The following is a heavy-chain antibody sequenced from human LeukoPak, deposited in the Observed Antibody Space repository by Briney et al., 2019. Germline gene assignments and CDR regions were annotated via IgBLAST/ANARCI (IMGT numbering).Heavy chain of an antibody. V-gene: IGHV4-34*01. D-gene: IGHD2-2*01. Sequence: SETLSLTCAVYGGSFSGYYWGWIRQPPGKGLEWIGGIYYSGSTYYNPSLKSRVTISVDTSKNQFSLKLSSVTAADTAVYYCARVFGVVVPAAMLNWFDPWGQGTLVTVSS. J-gene: IGHJ5*02. CDR3: ARVFGVVVPAAMLNWFDP. CDR1: GGSFSGYY. CDR2: IYYSGST.